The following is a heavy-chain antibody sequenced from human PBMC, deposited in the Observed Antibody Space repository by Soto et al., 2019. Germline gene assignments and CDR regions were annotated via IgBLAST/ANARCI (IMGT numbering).Heavy chain of an antibody. Sequence: GGFLRLSCAASGFTFSSYSMNWVRQAPGKGLEWVSYISSSSSTIYYADSVKGRFTISRDNAKNSLYLQMNSLRDEDTAVYYCARDPVYLYSSSWYYFDYWGQGTLVTVSS. J-gene: IGHJ4*02. CDR1: GFTFSSYS. CDR3: ARDPVYLYSSSWYYFDY. CDR2: ISSSSSTI. D-gene: IGHD6-13*01. V-gene: IGHV3-48*02.